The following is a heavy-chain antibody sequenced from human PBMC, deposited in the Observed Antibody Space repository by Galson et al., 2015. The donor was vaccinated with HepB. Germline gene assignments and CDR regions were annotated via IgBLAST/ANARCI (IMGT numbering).Heavy chain of an antibody. V-gene: IGHV2-70*01. CDR3: ARILRSSSADF. J-gene: IGHJ4*02. CDR2: IDWDDDA. CDR1: GFSLSTTGMA. Sequence: PALVKPTQTLTLTCTFSGFSLSTTGMAVGWIRQPPGKALEWLALIDWDDDAYYTTSLKTRLTISKDTSKNQVVLTVTNMDPVDTGTYYCARILRSSSADFWGRGTLVTVSS. D-gene: IGHD6-6*01.